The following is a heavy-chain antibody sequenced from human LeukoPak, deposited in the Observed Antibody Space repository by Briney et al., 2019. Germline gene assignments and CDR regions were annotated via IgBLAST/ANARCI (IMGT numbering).Heavy chain of an antibody. Sequence: PGGSLRLSCAASGFTFNSEAMTWVRQGPGKGLEWVSSISDSGGTTYYADPVKGRFTISRDNSKNIVYKQMNGLRAEDPTLYYCAKGLGFLPQFDYWGQGTLVAVSS. J-gene: IGHJ4*02. V-gene: IGHV3-23*01. CDR2: ISDSGGTT. CDR1: GFTFNSEA. D-gene: IGHD6-19*01. CDR3: AKGLGFLPQFDY.